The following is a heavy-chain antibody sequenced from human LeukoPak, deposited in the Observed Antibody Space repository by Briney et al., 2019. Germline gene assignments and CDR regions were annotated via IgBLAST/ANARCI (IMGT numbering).Heavy chain of an antibody. CDR3: ARDRRIGIVVVISPFDY. Sequence: GASVKVSCKASGYTFTGYYMHWVRQAPGQGLEWMGWINPNSGGTNYAQKFQGRVTMTRDTSISTAYMELSRLRSDDTAVYYCARDRRIGIVVVISPFDYWGQGTLVTVSS. D-gene: IGHD3-22*01. CDR1: GYTFTGYY. CDR2: INPNSGGT. V-gene: IGHV1-2*02. J-gene: IGHJ4*02.